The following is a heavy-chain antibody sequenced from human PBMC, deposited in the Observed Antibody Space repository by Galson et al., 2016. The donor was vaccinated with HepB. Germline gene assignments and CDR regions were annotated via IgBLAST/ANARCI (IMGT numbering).Heavy chain of an antibody. V-gene: IGHV3-30*18. Sequence: SLRLSCAASGFTFRHLGMHWVRQAPGKGLEWVAVISYDRSNEYYADSVKGRFTISRDNYKNTLYLQMNSLRVDDTALYFCAKAHYETSGWRDAFDVWGQGSMVTVSS. CDR2: ISYDRSNE. J-gene: IGHJ3*01. CDR1: GFTFRHLG. D-gene: IGHD6-19*01. CDR3: AKAHYETSGWRDAFDV.